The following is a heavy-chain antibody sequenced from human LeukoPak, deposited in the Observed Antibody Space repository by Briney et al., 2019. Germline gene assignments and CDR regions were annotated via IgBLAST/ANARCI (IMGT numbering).Heavy chain of an antibody. CDR3: ARERGYCSSTSCYGPWYFDL. CDR2: INHSGST. J-gene: IGHJ2*01. V-gene: IGHV4-34*01. D-gene: IGHD2-2*01. Sequence: SETLSLTCAVYGGSFSGYYWSWIRQPPGKGLEWIGEINHSGSTNYNPSLKSRVTTSVDTSKNRFSLKLSSVTAADTAVYYCARERGYCSSTSCYGPWYFDLWGRGTLVTVSS. CDR1: GGSFSGYY.